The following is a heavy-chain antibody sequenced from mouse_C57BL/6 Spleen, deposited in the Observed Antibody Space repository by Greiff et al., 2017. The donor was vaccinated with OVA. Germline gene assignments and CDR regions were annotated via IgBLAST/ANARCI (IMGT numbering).Heavy chain of an antibody. D-gene: IGHD1-1*01. CDR1: GFTFSSYG. Sequence: EVQRVESGGDLVKPGGSLKLSCAASGFTFSSYGMSWVRQTPDKRLEWVATISSGGSYTYYPDSVKGRFTISRDNAKNTLYLQMSSLKSEDTAMYYCARHEKITTVVAPFAYWGQGTLVTVSA. CDR3: ARHEKITTVVAPFAY. J-gene: IGHJ3*01. V-gene: IGHV5-6*01. CDR2: ISSGGSYT.